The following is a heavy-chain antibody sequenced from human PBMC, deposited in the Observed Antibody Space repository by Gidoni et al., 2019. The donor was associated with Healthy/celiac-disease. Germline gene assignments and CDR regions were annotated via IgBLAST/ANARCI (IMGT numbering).Heavy chain of an antibody. CDR2: IYYSGST. J-gene: IGHJ4*02. V-gene: IGHV4-39*01. CDR1: GGSISHISYY. D-gene: IGHD5-18*01. CDR3: ARGYSYGYAQLYYFDY. Sequence: QLQLQESGPGLVKPSETVSLTFTVSGGSISHISYYWGWCRQPPWNVLDGIGSIYYSGSTYYNTSLKSRVTISVDTSKNQFSLKLSSVTAADTAVYYCARGYSYGYAQLYYFDYWGQGTLVTVSS.